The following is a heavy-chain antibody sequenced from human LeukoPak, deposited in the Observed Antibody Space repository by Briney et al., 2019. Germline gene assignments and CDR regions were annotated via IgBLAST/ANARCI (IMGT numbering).Heavy chain of an antibody. CDR3: ASSKYYYDSSGRRQDAFDI. CDR1: GGTFSSYA. Sequence: ASVKVSCKASGGTFSSYAISWVRQAPGQGLEWMGGIIPIFGTANYAQKFLGRVTITTDESTSTPYMELSSLRSEDTAVYYCASSKYYYDSSGRRQDAFDIWGQGTMVTVSS. V-gene: IGHV1-69*05. D-gene: IGHD3-22*01. CDR2: IIPIFGTA. J-gene: IGHJ3*02.